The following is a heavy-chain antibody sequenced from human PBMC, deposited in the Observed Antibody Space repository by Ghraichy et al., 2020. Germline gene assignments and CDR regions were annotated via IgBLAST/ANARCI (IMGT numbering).Heavy chain of an antibody. Sequence: GGSLRLSCAASGFTFSSHFMHWVRQAPGKGLEWVAIISHGGYNEYYADSVKGRFTVSRDNSKNTLYLQMNSLRREDTAMYYCSSDYGGLDPWGQGTLITVSS. D-gene: IGHD4/OR15-4a*01. CDR3: SSDYGGLDP. CDR1: GFTFSSHF. V-gene: IGHV3-30-3*01. CDR2: ISHGGYNE. J-gene: IGHJ5*02.